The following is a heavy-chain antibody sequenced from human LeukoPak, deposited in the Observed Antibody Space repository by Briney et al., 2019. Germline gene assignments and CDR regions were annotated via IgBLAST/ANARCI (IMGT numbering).Heavy chain of an antibody. CDR2: ISSSSSTI. Sequence: GGSLRLSCAASGFTFSSYSMNWVRQAPGKGLEWVSYISSSSSTIYYADSVKGRFTISRDNAKNSLYLQMNSLRAEDTAVYYCATVATYYYDSSGYSGFDYWGQGTLVTVSS. CDR3: ATVATYYYDSSGYSGFDY. J-gene: IGHJ4*02. CDR1: GFTFSSYS. V-gene: IGHV3-48*01. D-gene: IGHD3-22*01.